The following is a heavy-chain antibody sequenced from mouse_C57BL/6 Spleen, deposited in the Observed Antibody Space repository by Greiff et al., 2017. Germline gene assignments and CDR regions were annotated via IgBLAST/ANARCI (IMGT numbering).Heavy chain of an antibody. J-gene: IGHJ1*03. CDR3: ARTRGNYGYFDV. D-gene: IGHD2-1*01. V-gene: IGHV1-47*01. CDR2: FHPYNDDT. Sequence: VQLQQSGAELVKPGASVKMSCKASGYTFTTYPLEWMKQNHGKRLEWIGNFHPYNDDTMYNEKFKCKATLTVEKSSSTVYLVLSRLTSGDSAVYYWARTRGNYGYFDVWGTGTTVTVSS. CDR1: GYTFTTYP.